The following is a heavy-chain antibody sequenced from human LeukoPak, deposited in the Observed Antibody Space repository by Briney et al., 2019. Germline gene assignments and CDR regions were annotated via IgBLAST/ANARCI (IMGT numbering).Heavy chain of an antibody. CDR3: ARDRAAGSGSYYSLFVDY. J-gene: IGHJ4*02. Sequence: GGSLRLSCAASGFTFSSYATHLVRQAPGKGLEWVAVISYDGSNKYYADSVKGRFTISRDNSKNTLYLQMNSLRAEDTAVYYCARDRAAGSGSYYSLFVDYWGQGTLVTVSS. CDR2: ISYDGSNK. CDR1: GFTFSSYA. V-gene: IGHV3-30*04. D-gene: IGHD3-10*01.